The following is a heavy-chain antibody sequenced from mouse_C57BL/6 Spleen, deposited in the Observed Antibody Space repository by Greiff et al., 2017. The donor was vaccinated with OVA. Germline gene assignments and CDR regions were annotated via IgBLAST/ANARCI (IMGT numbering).Heavy chain of an antibody. D-gene: IGHD1-2*01. CDR2: IYPGDGDT. J-gene: IGHJ4*01. V-gene: IGHV1-82*01. CDR1: GYTFSSSW. Sequence: QVQLQQSGPELVKPGASVKISCKASGYTFSSSWMNWVKQRPGKGLEWIGRIYPGDGDTNYNGKFKGKATLTADKSSSTAYMQLSSLTSEDSAVYFCAREGYYYGYYYAMDYWGQGTSVTVSS. CDR3: AREGYYYGYYYAMDY.